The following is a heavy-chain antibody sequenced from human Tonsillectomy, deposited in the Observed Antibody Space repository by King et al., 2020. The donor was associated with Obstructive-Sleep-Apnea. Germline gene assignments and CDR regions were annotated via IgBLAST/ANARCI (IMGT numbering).Heavy chain of an antibody. Sequence: VQLVESGGGVVQPGRSLRLSCAPSGFTFSSYGMHWVRQAPGKGLEWVAVISYDGSNKYYADSVKGRFTISRDNSKNTLYLQMNSLRTEDTAVYYCAKAWGTYRYITDFWGQGTLVTVSS. D-gene: IGHD3-16*02. J-gene: IGHJ4*02. CDR1: GFTFSSYG. CDR2: ISYDGSNK. CDR3: AKAWGTYRYITDF. V-gene: IGHV3-30*18.